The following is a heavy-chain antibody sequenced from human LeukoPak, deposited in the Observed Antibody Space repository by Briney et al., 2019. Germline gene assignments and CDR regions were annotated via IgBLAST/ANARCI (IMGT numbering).Heavy chain of an antibody. CDR3: ARLPYDILTGYYTCFDY. J-gene: IGHJ4*02. Sequence: SETLSLTCTVSGGSISSSSYYWGWIRQPPGKGLEWIGSIYYSGSTYYNPSLKSRVTISVDTSKNQFSLKPSSVTAADTAVYYCARLPYDILTGYYTCFDYWGQGTLVTVSS. V-gene: IGHV4-39*01. CDR2: IYYSGST. CDR1: GGSISSSSYY. D-gene: IGHD3-9*01.